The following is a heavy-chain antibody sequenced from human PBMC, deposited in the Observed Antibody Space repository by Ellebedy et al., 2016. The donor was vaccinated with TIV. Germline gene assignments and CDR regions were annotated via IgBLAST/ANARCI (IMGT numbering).Heavy chain of an antibody. CDR3: AKEHNGYVFAMDV. V-gene: IGHV3-23*01. D-gene: IGHD5-12*01. CDR2: ISGSGRST. CDR1: GFTFRKYA. J-gene: IGHJ6*02. Sequence: PGGSLRLSCVASGFTFRKYAMTWVRQAPGRGLEWVSTISGSGRSTDYTDPVKGRFTISRDNSKNTLYLQMNSLRTEDTAAYYCAKEHNGYVFAMDVWGQGTTVTVSS.